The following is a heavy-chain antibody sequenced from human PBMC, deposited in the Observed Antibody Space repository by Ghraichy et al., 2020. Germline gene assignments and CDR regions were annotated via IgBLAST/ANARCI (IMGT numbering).Heavy chain of an antibody. V-gene: IGHV3-23*01. CDR3: AKDLATIEWFRGEFDY. D-gene: IGHD5-24*01. J-gene: IGHJ4*02. CDR2: ITGSGGST. Sequence: GGSLRLSCAASGFTFSSYAMSWVRQAPGKGLEWVSAITGSGGSTYYADSVKGRFTISRDNSKNTLYLQMNSLRAEDTAVYYCAKDLATIEWFRGEFDYWGQGTLVTVSS. CDR1: GFTFSSYA.